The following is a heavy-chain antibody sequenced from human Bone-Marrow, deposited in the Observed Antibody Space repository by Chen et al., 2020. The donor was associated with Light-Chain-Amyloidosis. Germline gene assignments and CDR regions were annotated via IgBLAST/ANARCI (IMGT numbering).Heavy chain of an antibody. D-gene: IGHD5-12*01. CDR1: GYTFPNYW. V-gene: IGHV5-51*01. Sequence: EVQLEQSGPEVKKPGESLKISCKCSGYTFPNYWIGWVRQMPGKGLEWMGVIYPDDSDARDSPSFEAQVTISAAKSITTAYLQWRSLKASDTAMYYCARRRDGYNFDYWGQGTLVTVSS. CDR3: ARRRDGYNFDY. CDR2: IYPDDSDA. J-gene: IGHJ4*02.